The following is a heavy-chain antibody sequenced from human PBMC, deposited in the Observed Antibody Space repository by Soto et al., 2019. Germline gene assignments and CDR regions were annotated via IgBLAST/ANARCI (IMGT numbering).Heavy chain of an antibody. V-gene: IGHV3-48*02. CDR2: ISPGGDTL. CDR1: GFSFTSYS. D-gene: IGHD3-3*01. J-gene: IGHJ3*01. CDR3: ARGFLSNSFDL. Sequence: LVESGGGLVQPGGSLRLSCAASGFSFTSYSLDWVRQAPGRRLEWLAYISPGGDTLHYADSVKGRFTISRDVTKNSLSLQMNSLRDEDTDVYYCARGFLSNSFDLWGQGTMVTVSS.